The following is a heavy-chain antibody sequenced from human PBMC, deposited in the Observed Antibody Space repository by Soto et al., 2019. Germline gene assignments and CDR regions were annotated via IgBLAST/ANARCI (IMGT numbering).Heavy chain of an antibody. D-gene: IGHD6-13*01. J-gene: IGHJ6*02. Sequence: GGSLRLSCAASGFTVSDYYMSWIRQAPGKGLEWVSYISSSSSYTNYADSVKGRFTISRDNAKNSLYLQMNSLRAEGTAVYYCARDQYSSSWYPTRHDYYYYGMDVWGQGTTVTVSS. CDR3: ARDQYSSSWYPTRHDYYYYGMDV. V-gene: IGHV3-11*06. CDR1: GFTVSDYY. CDR2: ISSSSSYT.